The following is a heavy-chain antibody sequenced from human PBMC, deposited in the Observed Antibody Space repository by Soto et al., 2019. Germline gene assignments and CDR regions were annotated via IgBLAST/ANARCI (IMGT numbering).Heavy chain of an antibody. CDR2: ISGSGGST. CDR1: GFTFSSYA. Sequence: GGSLRLSCAASGFTFSSYAMSWVRQAPGKGLAWVSAISGSGGSTYYADSVNGRFTISRDNSKNTLYLKMNSLRAADTAAYDCAKDMRRGYIPARVELDYWGQGTLVTVSS. D-gene: IGHD6-6*01. J-gene: IGHJ4*02. CDR3: AKDMRRGYIPARVELDY. V-gene: IGHV3-23*01.